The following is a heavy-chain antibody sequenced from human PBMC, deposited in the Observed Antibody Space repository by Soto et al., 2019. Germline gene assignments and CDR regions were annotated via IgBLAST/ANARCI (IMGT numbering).Heavy chain of an antibody. V-gene: IGHV1-58*02. J-gene: IGHJ3*02. Sequence: GASVEVCCKESGLTYTSCARRWVRQAKRQRLEWIGWIVVGSGNTNYAQKFQERVTITRDMSTSTAYMELSSLRSEDTAVYYCAAERKGYCSSTSCYDAFDIWGQGTMVTVSS. CDR3: AAERKGYCSSTSCYDAFDI. CDR2: IVVGSGNT. D-gene: IGHD2-2*01. CDR1: GLTYTSCA.